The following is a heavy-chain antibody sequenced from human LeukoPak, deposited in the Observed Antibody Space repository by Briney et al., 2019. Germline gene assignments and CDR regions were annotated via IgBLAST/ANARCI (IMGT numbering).Heavy chain of an antibody. CDR3: ARGDDQWLATKFDY. J-gene: IGHJ4*02. CDR1: GYTFTSYA. V-gene: IGHV7-4-1*02. D-gene: IGHD6-19*01. Sequence: ASVKVSCKASGYTFTSYAMNWVRQAPGQGLEWMGWINTNTGNPTYAQGFTGRFVFSLDTSVSTAYLQISSLKAEDTAVYYCARGDDQWLATKFDYWGQGTLVTVSS. CDR2: INTNTGNP.